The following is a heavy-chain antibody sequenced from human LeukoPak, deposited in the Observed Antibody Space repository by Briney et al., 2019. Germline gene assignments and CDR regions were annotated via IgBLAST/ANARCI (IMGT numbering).Heavy chain of an antibody. Sequence: GGSLRRSCAASGFTFSRYGMHWVRQAPGKGLEWVAVISYDGSNKYYADSVKGRFTISRDNSKNTLYLQMNSLRAEDTAVYYCAKGRGVYDFWSGYYTFDYWGQGTLVTVSS. V-gene: IGHV3-30*18. J-gene: IGHJ4*02. D-gene: IGHD3-3*01. CDR2: ISYDGSNK. CDR3: AKGRGVYDFWSGYYTFDY. CDR1: GFTFSRYG.